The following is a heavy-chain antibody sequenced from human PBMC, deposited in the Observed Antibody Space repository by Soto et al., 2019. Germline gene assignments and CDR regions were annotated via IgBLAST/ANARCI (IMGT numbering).Heavy chain of an antibody. CDR2: ISHSGIT. CDR3: ARVRYDRSGFDH. CDR1: GDSISRSHW. D-gene: IGHD3-22*01. Sequence: QVQLQESGPGLVRPSGALSVTCAVSGDSISRSHWWSWVRQSPGKGLEWIGEISHSGITTYNPSRKSRVTISGAKSKNQLSLKLTSVTDADTAVYYCARVRYDRSGFDHWGQGTLVSVSS. J-gene: IGHJ4*02. V-gene: IGHV4-4*02.